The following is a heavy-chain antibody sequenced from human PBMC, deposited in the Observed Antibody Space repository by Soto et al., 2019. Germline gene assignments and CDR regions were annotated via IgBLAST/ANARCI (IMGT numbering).Heavy chain of an antibody. CDR1: GGTFTTYD. D-gene: IGHD6-19*01. CDR2: IIPLFDAT. V-gene: IGHV1-69*06. Sequence: QVQLVQYGAEVRKPGSSVKVSCKASGGTFTTYDISWVRQAPGQGLEWMGGIIPLFDATKYAQKFKGRVTITADKSTGTAYMELSSLRSEDTAMYYCARDRSSSWYNGTFYFDSWGQGTLVTVSS. J-gene: IGHJ4*02. CDR3: ARDRSSSWYNGTFYFDS.